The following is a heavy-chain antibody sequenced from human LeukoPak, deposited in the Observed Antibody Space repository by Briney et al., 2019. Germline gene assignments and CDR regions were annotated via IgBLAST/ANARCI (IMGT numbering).Heavy chain of an antibody. CDR1: GFTFSSYW. V-gene: IGHV3-74*01. Sequence: GGSLRLSCAASGFTFSSYWMHWVRQAPGKGLVWVSRINSDGSSTSYADSVKGRFTISRDNSKNTLYLQMNSLRAEDTAVYYCARQPRDTAMDSFDYWGQGTLVTVSS. J-gene: IGHJ4*02. CDR3: ARQPRDTAMDSFDY. D-gene: IGHD5-18*01. CDR2: INSDGSST.